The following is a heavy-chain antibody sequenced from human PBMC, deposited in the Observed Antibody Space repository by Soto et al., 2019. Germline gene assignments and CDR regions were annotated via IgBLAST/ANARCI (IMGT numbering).Heavy chain of an antibody. J-gene: IGHJ5*02. D-gene: IGHD3-16*02. CDR3: ARERFTMTGGVITTAWFVP. Sequence: PSETLSLTCSVSGGSISSYYWNWIRQAPGKGLEWIGYISNSGTSYYNPSLRGRVTISADTSKNQFSLKMTSVTAADTAVYFCARERFTMTGGVITTAWFVPWGPGTRVTVSS. CDR1: GGSISSYY. V-gene: IGHV4-59*01. CDR2: ISNSGTS.